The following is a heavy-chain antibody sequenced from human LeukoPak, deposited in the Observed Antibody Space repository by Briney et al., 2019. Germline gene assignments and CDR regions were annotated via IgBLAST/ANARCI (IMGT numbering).Heavy chain of an antibody. Sequence: GGSLRLSCAASGFIFSNYAMSWVRQAPGKGLEWVSAISGSGGSTYYADSVKGRFTISRDNSKNTLYLQMNSLRAEDTAVYYCAKDLRGSYYDLAIGDYWGQGTLVTVSS. CDR1: GFIFSNYA. CDR2: ISGSGGST. D-gene: IGHD3-22*01. J-gene: IGHJ4*02. V-gene: IGHV3-23*01. CDR3: AKDLRGSYYDLAIGDY.